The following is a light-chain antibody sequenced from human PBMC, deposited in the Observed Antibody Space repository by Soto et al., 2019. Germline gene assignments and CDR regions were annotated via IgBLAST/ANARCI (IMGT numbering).Light chain of an antibody. V-gene: IGKV1-5*03. CDR2: KAS. CDR3: QQYNSQRT. CDR1: QYISSW. Sequence: DIQMTQSPSTLSASVGDRVTITCLASQYISSWLAWYQQKPGKAPKLLIYKASSLESGVPSRFSGSGSGTEFTLTSRSLQPDDFATYYCQQYNSQRTFGQGTKVEIK. J-gene: IGKJ1*01.